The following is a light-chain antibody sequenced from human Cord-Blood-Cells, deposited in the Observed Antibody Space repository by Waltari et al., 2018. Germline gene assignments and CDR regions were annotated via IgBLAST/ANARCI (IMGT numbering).Light chain of an antibody. J-gene: IGKJ4*01. V-gene: IGKV3-20*01. Sequence: EIVLTQSPGTLSLSPGERASLSCRARQSVSSSYLAWYQQKPGQAPRLLIYGASSRATGIPDRFSGSGCGTDFTLTISRREPEDFAVYYCQQYGSSPPLTFGGGTKVEIK. CDR2: GAS. CDR1: QSVSSSY. CDR3: QQYGSSPPLT.